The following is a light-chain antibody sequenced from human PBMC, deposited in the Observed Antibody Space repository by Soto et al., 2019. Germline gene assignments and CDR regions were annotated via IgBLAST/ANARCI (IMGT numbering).Light chain of an antibody. CDR3: QSYAISIHNYV. CDR2: GDN. CDR1: TSNIWAPYD. V-gene: IGLV1-40*01. Sequence: QSVLTQPPSVSGAPGQRVSISCTGSTSNIWAPYDVHWYQHLPRTAPKPLIYGDNNRPSAVPARFSASKAVTSASLAITRLQAEYEADYYCQSYAISIHNYVFGTGTKATVL. J-gene: IGLJ1*01.